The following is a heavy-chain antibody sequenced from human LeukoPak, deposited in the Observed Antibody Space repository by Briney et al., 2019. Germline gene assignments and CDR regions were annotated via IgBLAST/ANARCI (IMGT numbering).Heavy chain of an antibody. CDR2: ISGSGGST. D-gene: IGHD6-19*01. CDR3: AKGLSIAVAGTLSFDY. CDR1: GFTFSSYA. Sequence: QSGGSPRLSCAASGFTFSSYAMSWVRQAPGKGLEWVSGISGSGGSTHYADSVKGRFTISRDNSKNTLYLQMNSLRDEDTAVYYCAKGLSIAVAGTLSFDYWGQGTLVTVSS. J-gene: IGHJ4*02. V-gene: IGHV3-23*01.